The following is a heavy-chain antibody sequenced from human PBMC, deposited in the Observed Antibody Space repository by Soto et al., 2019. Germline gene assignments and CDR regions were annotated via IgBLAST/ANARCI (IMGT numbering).Heavy chain of an antibody. J-gene: IGHJ3*02. D-gene: IGHD6-6*01. Sequence: GASVKVSCKASGGIFSTYGINWVRQAPGQGLEWMGGIIPMLGSGHYAQKFQGRVTISADKSTSTAYMELSSLRSEDTAVYYCAREYSSSFWGAFDIWGQGTMVTVSS. CDR3: AREYSSSFWGAFDI. CDR1: GGIFSTYG. CDR2: IIPMLGSG. V-gene: IGHV1-69*06.